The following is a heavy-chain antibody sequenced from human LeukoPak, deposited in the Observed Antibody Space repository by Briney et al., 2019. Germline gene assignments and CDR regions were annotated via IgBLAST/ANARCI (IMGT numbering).Heavy chain of an antibody. CDR1: GFTFSSYY. V-gene: IGHV3-7*05. D-gene: IGHD3-10*01. J-gene: IGHJ4*02. CDR2: IQHDGSGE. Sequence: GGSLRLPCAASGFTFSSYYMTWVRQAPGKGLEWVADIQHDGSGEYYVDSVKGRFTISRDNAKNSLFLQMNSLRAEDTAVYYCARAKHYSGSGSSCFPDYWGQGTLVTVSS. CDR3: ARAKHYSGSGSSCFPDY.